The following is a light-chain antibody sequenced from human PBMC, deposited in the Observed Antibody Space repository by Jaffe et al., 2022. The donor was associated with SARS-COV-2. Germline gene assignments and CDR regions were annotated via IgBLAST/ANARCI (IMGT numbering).Light chain of an antibody. CDR1: SSDVGGYNY. CDR3: SSYTSSSTPWV. J-gene: IGLJ3*02. Sequence: QSALTQPASVSGSPGQSITISCTGTSSDVGGYNYVSWYQQHPGKGPKLMIYDVSNRPSGVSNRFSGSKSGNTASLTISGLQAEDEADYYCSSYTSSSTPWVFGGGTKLTVL. V-gene: IGLV2-14*01. CDR2: DVS.